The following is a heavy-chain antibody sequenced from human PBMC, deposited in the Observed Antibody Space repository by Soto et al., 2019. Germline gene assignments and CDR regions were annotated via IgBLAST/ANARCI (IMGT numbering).Heavy chain of an antibody. CDR1: GGTFSSYA. CDR3: DSDGDRYYESRGALYL. V-gene: IGHV1-69*12. Sequence: QVQLVQSGAEVKKPGSSVKVSCKASGGTFSSYAISWVRQAPGQGLEWMGGIIPIFGTANYAQKFQGRVTNSADESPSTVYMERIGLRSEDTAVYYCDSDGDRYYESRGALYLWGRGTLVTVSS. J-gene: IGHJ2*01. CDR2: IIPIFGTA. D-gene: IGHD3-22*01.